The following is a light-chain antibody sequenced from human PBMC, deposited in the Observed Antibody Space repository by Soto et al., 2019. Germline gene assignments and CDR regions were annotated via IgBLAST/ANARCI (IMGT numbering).Light chain of an antibody. CDR1: QNVISDY. J-gene: IGKJ3*01. CDR2: SAS. V-gene: IGKV3-20*01. Sequence: IVLKQSPGTLSLSPGERATLSCRASQNVISDYLAWYQQKPGQAPRLLIYSASNRATGIPDRFSGSGSGTAFTLTISRLEPEDFAVYYCQQYGGSPLFTFGPGTTVDFK. CDR3: QQYGGSPLFT.